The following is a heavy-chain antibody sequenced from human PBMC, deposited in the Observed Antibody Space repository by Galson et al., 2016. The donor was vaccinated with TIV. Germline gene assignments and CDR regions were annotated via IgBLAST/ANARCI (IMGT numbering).Heavy chain of an antibody. Sequence: SLRLSCAASGFSFTDYWMHWVRQVPGKGLVWVSRINSDGVTSHYADSVRGRFTISRDNAKNTLYLDVNSLRVEDTAVYYCARQGGTPHGFSKYYMDVWGKGTTVTVSS. V-gene: IGHV3-74*01. D-gene: IGHD1/OR15-1a*01. CDR3: ARQGGTPHGFSKYYMDV. J-gene: IGHJ6*03. CDR2: INSDGVTS. CDR1: GFSFTDYW.